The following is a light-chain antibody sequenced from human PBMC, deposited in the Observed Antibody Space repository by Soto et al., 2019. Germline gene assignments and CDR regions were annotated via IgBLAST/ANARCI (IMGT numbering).Light chain of an antibody. CDR1: QSVSSY. J-gene: IGKJ4*01. CDR3: QHYDGSLT. V-gene: IGKV3-11*01. Sequence: EIVLTQSPATLSLSPGERATLSCRASQSVSSYLAWYQQKPGQAPRLLIYDASNRATGIPARFSGSGSGTDFTLTISSLEPEDFAVYYCQHYDGSLTFGGGTRVEIK. CDR2: DAS.